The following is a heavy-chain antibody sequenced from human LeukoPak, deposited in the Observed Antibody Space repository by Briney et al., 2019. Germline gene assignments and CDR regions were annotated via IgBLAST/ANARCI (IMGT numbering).Heavy chain of an antibody. V-gene: IGHV4-59*01. CDR2: IYYSGST. D-gene: IGHD6-13*01. CDR3: ARYKPGIAAAGSNWFDP. Sequence: SETLSLTCTVSGGSISSYYWSWIRQPPGKGLEWIGYIYYSGSTNYNPSLKSRVTISVDTSKNQFSLKLSSVTAADTAVYYCARYKPGIAAAGSNWFDPWGQGTLVTVSS. CDR1: GGSISSYY. J-gene: IGHJ5*02.